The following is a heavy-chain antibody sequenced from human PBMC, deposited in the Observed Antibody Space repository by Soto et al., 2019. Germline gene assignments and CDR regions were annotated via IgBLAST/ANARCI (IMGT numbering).Heavy chain of an antibody. CDR2: IIPIFGTA. CDR1: GGTFSSYS. Sequence: SVKVSCKASGGTFSSYSISWVRQSPVQGLEWMGGIIPIFGTANYAQKFQGRVTITADESTSTAYMELSSLRSEDTAVYYCARDRAPGYDSSGYYPLLAPDYWGQATLVTVSS. D-gene: IGHD3-22*01. CDR3: ARDRAPGYDSSGYYPLLAPDY. J-gene: IGHJ4*02. V-gene: IGHV1-69*13.